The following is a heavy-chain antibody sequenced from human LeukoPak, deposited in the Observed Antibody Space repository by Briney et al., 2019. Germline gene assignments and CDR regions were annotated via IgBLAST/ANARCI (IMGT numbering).Heavy chain of an antibody. Sequence: GGSLRLSCAASGFTFSSYWMSWVRQAPGKGLEWVSAISGSDDRTYYADSVKGRFTISRDNSKNTLYLQMNSLRAEDTAVYYCAKDKASSGALAGFDYWGQGTLVTVSS. CDR2: ISGSDDRT. CDR3: AKDKASSGALAGFDY. CDR1: GFTFSSYW. J-gene: IGHJ4*02. D-gene: IGHD6-19*01. V-gene: IGHV3-23*01.